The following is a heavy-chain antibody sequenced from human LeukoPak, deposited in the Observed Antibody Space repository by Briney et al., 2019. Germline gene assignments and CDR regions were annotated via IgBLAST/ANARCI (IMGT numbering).Heavy chain of an antibody. J-gene: IGHJ5*02. CDR1: GFTFSSYS. Sequence: GGSLRLSRAASGFTFSSYSMNWVRQAPGKGLEWVSSISSSSSYIYYADSVKGRFTISRDNTKNSLYLQMNSLRAEDTAVYYCARGEDIVVVPAAPRGCWFDPWGQGTLVTVSS. CDR2: ISSSSSYI. D-gene: IGHD2-2*01. V-gene: IGHV3-21*01. CDR3: ARGEDIVVVPAAPRGCWFDP.